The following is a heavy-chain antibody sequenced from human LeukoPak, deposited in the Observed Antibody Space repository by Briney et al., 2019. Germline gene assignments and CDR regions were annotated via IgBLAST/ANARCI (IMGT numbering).Heavy chain of an antibody. D-gene: IGHD4-17*01. J-gene: IGHJ4*02. CDR3: AKKFTGTTVISGDYFDY. CDR2: MSSDGSKK. Sequence: GGSLGLSCAASGFTFSSYAMHWVRQAPGKGLEWVAVMSSDGSKKYYADSVKGRFTISRDNSKNTLYLQMNSLRAEDTAVYYCAKKFTGTTVISGDYFDYWGQGTLVTVSS. V-gene: IGHV3-30-3*02. CDR1: GFTFSSYA.